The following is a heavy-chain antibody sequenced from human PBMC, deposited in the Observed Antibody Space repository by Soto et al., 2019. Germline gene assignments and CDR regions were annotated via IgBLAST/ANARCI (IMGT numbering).Heavy chain of an antibody. J-gene: IGHJ3*02. CDR1: GDPISSGDYY. CDR2: IYYSGTT. CDR3: ARAPYRGTNSRGALDM. D-gene: IGHD2-8*01. V-gene: IGHV4-30-4*01. Sequence: QVQLQESGPGLVKPSQTLSLTCTVSGDPISSGDYYWSWIRQPPGKGLEWIGYIYYSGTTYYRPSLKSRVTMSVDTSKNQFSLKLSSVTAADTAVYYCARAPYRGTNSRGALDMWGQGTMVTVSS.